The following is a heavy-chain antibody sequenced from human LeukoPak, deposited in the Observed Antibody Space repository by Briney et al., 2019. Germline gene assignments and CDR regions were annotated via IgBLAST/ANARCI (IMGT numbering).Heavy chain of an antibody. J-gene: IGHJ4*02. D-gene: IGHD1-1*01. V-gene: IGHV3-23*01. CDR1: GFTFSSYA. CDR2: ISGSGGST. Sequence: GGSLRLSCAASGFTFSSYAMSWVRQAPGRGVEWVSAISGSGGSTYYTDSVKGRFTISRDNSKNTLYLQINSLRAEDTAVYYCAKHGSGGYFDYWGQGALVTVSS. CDR3: AKHGSGGYFDY.